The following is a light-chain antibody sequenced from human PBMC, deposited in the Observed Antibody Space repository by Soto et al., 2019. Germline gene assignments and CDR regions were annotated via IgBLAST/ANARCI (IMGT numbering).Light chain of an antibody. CDR1: QSADSNY. CDR3: QYDLTGM. J-gene: IGKJ1*01. Sequence: IVLTQSPGTLSLSPGERATLSCRASQSADSNYLAWYQQKPGQAPRLLIYGGSRRATGIHDRFSGGGSGTDFTLTISRLEPEDYSLYYCQYDLTGMFGQGTKVEI. V-gene: IGKV3-20*01. CDR2: GGS.